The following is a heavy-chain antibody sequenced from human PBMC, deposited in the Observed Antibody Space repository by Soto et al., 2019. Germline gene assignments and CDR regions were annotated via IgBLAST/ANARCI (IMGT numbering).Heavy chain of an antibody. CDR1: GGSFNSYT. Sequence: SVKVSCKASGGSFNSYTFNWVRQAPGQGLEWMGRIIPFANIANYAQAFQDRVTISADTSATTVYMELRSLTSDDTAVYYCARDKAVINAAIGMAYWGQGTLVTVS. J-gene: IGHJ4*02. V-gene: IGHV1-69*04. CDR2: IIPFANIA. CDR3: ARDKAVINAAIGMAY. D-gene: IGHD6-13*01.